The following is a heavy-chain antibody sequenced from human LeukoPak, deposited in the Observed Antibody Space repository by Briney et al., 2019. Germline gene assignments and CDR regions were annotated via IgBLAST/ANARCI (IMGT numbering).Heavy chain of an antibody. V-gene: IGHV1-24*01. CDR2: FDPEDGET. Sequence: ASVKVSCKASGYTFTGYYMHWVRQAPGKGLEWMGGFDPEDGETIYAQKFQGRVTMTEDTSTDTAYMELSSLRSEDTAVYYCATEGRYYDSSGYRADFDYWGQGTLVTVSS. D-gene: IGHD3-22*01. J-gene: IGHJ4*02. CDR3: ATEGRYYDSSGYRADFDY. CDR1: GYTFTGYY.